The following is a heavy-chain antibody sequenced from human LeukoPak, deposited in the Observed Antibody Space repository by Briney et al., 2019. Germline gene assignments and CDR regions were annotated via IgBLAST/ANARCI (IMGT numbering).Heavy chain of an antibody. V-gene: IGHV4-59*08. D-gene: IGHD3-10*01. CDR1: GGSISSYY. J-gene: IGHJ4*02. CDR2: IYYSGST. CDR3: ARGTLWFGELN. Sequence: PSETLSLTCTVSGGSISSYYWSWIRQPPGKGLEWIGYIYYSGSTNYNPSLKSRVTISVDMSKNQFSLKLSSVTAADTAVYYCARGTLWFGELNWGQGTLVTVSS.